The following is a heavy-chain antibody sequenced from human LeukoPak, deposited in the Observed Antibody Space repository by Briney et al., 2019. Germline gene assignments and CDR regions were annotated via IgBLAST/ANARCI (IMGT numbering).Heavy chain of an antibody. CDR3: ASSNYEDAFDI. CDR2: IIPIFGTA. CDR1: GGTFSSYA. J-gene: IGHJ3*02. V-gene: IGHV1-69*05. Sequence: ASVKVSCKASGGTFSSYAISWVRQAPGQGLEWMGGIIPIFGTANYAQKFQGRVTITTDESTSTAYMELSSLRSEDTAVYYCASSNYEDAFDIWGQGTMVTVSS. D-gene: IGHD3-3*01.